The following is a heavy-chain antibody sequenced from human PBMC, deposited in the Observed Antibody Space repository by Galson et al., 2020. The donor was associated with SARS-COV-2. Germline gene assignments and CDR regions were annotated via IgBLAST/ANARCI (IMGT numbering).Heavy chain of an antibody. D-gene: IGHD1-26*01. J-gene: IGHJ6*02. Sequence: GESLKISCAASGFTFSSYWMHWVRQAPGKGLVWVSRINRAGSSTSYADSVKGRFTISRDNAKNTLYLQMNSLRAEDTAVYYCARDWELGYYYYGMDVWGQGTTVTVSS. CDR3: ARDWELGYYYYGMDV. CDR2: INRAGSST. CDR1: GFTFSSYW. V-gene: IGHV3-74*01.